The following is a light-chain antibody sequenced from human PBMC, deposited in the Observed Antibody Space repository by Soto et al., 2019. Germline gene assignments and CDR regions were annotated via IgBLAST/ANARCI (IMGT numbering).Light chain of an antibody. V-gene: IGKV3-15*01. CDR1: QTVSSN. CDR3: QQYNDWPPFP. CDR2: GAS. J-gene: IGKJ3*01. Sequence: EIVMTQSPATLSVSPGERATLSCRASQTVSSNLAWYQQKPGQAPRLLIHGASTRAAGIPARFSGSGSGTEFTPTISSLQSEDFAVYYCQQYNDWPPFPVGPGTRVDIK.